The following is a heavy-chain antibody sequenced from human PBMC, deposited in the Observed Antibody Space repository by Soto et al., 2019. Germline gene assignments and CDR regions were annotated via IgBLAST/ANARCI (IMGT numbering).Heavy chain of an antibody. CDR2: IIPIFGTA. Sequence: QVQLVQSGAEVKKPGSSVKVSCKASGGTFSSYAISWVRQAPGQGLEWMGGIIPIFGTANYAQKFQGRVTITADESTSTAYMELSSLRSEDTAVYYCARDREVVTWRQRIRGYYYYYGMDVWGQGTTVTVSS. J-gene: IGHJ6*02. V-gene: IGHV1-69*01. CDR3: ARDREVVTWRQRIRGYYYYYGMDV. D-gene: IGHD5-18*01. CDR1: GGTFSSYA.